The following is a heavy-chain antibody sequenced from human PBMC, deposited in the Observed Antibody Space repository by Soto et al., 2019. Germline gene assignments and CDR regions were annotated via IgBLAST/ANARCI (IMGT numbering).Heavy chain of an antibody. CDR1: GYTFTSYA. V-gene: IGHV1-3*01. D-gene: IGHD3-3*01. J-gene: IGHJ5*02. CDR2: INAGNGNT. Sequence: ASVKVSCKASGYTFTSYAMHWVRQAPGQRLEWMGWINAGNGNTKYSQKFQGRVTITRDTSASTAYMELSSLRSEDTAVYYCARVDDVYDFWSGYYRWLDPWGEGTLVTVSS. CDR3: ARVDDVYDFWSGYYRWLDP.